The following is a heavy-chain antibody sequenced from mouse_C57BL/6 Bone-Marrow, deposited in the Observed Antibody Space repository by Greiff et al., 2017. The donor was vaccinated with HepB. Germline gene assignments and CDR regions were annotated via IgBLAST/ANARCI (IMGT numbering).Heavy chain of an antibody. V-gene: IGHV14-4*01. Sequence: VQLKQSGAELVRPGASVKLSCTASGFNIKDDYMHWVNQRPEQGLEWIGWIDPENGDTEYASKFQGKATITADTSSNTAYLQLSSLTSEDTAVYYCTTNVGVFFDYWGQGTTLTVSS. CDR1: GFNIKDDY. CDR2: IDPENGDT. J-gene: IGHJ2*01. CDR3: TTNVGVFFDY.